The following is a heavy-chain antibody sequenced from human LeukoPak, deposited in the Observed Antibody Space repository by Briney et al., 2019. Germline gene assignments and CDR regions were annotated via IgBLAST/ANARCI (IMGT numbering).Heavy chain of an antibody. V-gene: IGHV3-30*04. J-gene: IGHJ4*02. CDR3: GSSWPDY. CDR2: ISYDGSNK. D-gene: IGHD6-13*01. CDR1: GFTFSSYA. Sequence: GGSLRLSCAASGFTFSSYAMHWVRQAPGKGLEWVAVISYDGSNKCYADSVKGRFTISRDNSKNTLYLQMNSLRAEDTAVYYCGSSWPDYWGQGTLVTVSS.